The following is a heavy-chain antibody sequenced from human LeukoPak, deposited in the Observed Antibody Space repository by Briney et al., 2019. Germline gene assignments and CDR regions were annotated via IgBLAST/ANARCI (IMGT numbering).Heavy chain of an antibody. CDR2: FDPVDGKT. Sequence: ASVKVSCKVSGYTLTELSMHWVRHAPGKGLEWMGGFDPVDGKTVYAQKLQGRVTMTEDTSTDTAYMELSSLRSEDTAVYYCASTTYYYDSSGSLGMDVWGQGTTVTVSS. D-gene: IGHD3-22*01. V-gene: IGHV1-24*01. CDR3: ASTTYYYDSSGSLGMDV. J-gene: IGHJ6*02. CDR1: GYTLTELS.